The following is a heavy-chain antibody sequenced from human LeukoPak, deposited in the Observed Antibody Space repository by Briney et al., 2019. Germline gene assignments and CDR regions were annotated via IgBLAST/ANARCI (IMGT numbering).Heavy chain of an antibody. D-gene: IGHD2-2*01. CDR1: GGSFSSYY. V-gene: IGHV4-34*01. CDR3: ARVIPASIGWYFDL. Sequence: SETLSLTCAVYGGSFSSYYWSWIRQPPGKGLEWIGEINHSGSTSYNPSLKSRVTISVDTSKNQFSLKLSSVTAADTAVYYCARVIPASIGWYFDLWGRGTLVTVSS. CDR2: INHSGST. J-gene: IGHJ2*01.